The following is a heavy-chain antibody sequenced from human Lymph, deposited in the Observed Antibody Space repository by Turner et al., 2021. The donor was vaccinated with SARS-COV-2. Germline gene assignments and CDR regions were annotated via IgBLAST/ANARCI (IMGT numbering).Heavy chain of an antibody. CDR2: ISYDSSNK. Sequence: QVQLVESGGGVVQSRRSLRLSCAASGFTFSSYAMHWARQAPGKGMEWVAVISYDSSNKYYTDSVKGRVTISRDNSKNTLYLQMHRLRAEDTAVFYCGRTYSGSYSAYFDYWGQGTLVTVSS. D-gene: IGHD1-26*01. CDR1: GFTFSSYA. CDR3: GRTYSGSYSAYFDY. V-gene: IGHV3-30*04. J-gene: IGHJ4*02.